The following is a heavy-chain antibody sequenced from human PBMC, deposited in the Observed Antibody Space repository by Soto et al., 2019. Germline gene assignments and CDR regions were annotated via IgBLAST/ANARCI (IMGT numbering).Heavy chain of an antibody. CDR2: ISFDGSNK. Sequence: PGGSLRLSCAASGFTFSSYGMHWVRQAPGKGLEWVAVISFDGSNKYYADSVKGRFTISRDNSKNTLYLQMNSLRAEDTAVYYCAKDHNYYDNPWMWGHGTMVTVSS. J-gene: IGHJ3*01. D-gene: IGHD3-22*01. V-gene: IGHV3-30*18. CDR1: GFTFSSYG. CDR3: AKDHNYYDNPWM.